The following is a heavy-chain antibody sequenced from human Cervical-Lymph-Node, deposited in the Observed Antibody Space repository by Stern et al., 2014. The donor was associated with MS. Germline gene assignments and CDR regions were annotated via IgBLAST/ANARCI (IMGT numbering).Heavy chain of an antibody. J-gene: IGHJ4*02. Sequence: EVQLVESGAEVRKPGQSLTISCNISGYTFTDYWIAWVRQMPGKGLEWMGAIFPVASDTRYSPSFQGHVTISVDTSINTASLQWSDLRASDTAMYYCARPHSPGWSYYFDFWGQGTLVAVSS. CDR3: ARPHSPGWSYYFDF. CDR1: GYTFTDYW. V-gene: IGHV5-51*01. D-gene: IGHD6-19*01. CDR2: IFPVASDT.